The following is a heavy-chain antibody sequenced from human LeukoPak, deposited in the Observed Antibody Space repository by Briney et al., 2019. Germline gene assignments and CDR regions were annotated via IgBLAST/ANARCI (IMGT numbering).Heavy chain of an antibody. CDR2: IKQDGGEK. CDR3: ASNLIAAAGTRDY. Sequence: PGGSLRLSCAASGFTFSSYWMSWVRQAPGKGLEWVANIKQDGGEKYYVDSVKGRFTISRDNAKNSLYLQMNSLRAEDTAVYYCASNLIAAAGTRDYWGQGTLVTVSS. J-gene: IGHJ4*02. CDR1: GFTFSSYW. V-gene: IGHV3-7*01. D-gene: IGHD6-13*01.